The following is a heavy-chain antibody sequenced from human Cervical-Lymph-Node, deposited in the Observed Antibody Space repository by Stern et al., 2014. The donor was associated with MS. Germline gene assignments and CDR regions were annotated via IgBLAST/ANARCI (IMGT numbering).Heavy chain of an antibody. J-gene: IGHJ6*02. D-gene: IGHD6-13*01. CDR3: AKDKGSSWYGLWDV. CDR2: ISWNSGSI. CDR1: GFTFDDYA. V-gene: IGHV3-9*01. Sequence: EVQLVESGGGLVQPGRSLRLSCAASGFTFDDYAMHWVRQAPGQGLEWVSGISWNSGSIGYADSVKGRFTISRDNAKNSLYLQMNSLRAEDTALYYCAKDKGSSWYGLWDVWGQGTTVTVSS.